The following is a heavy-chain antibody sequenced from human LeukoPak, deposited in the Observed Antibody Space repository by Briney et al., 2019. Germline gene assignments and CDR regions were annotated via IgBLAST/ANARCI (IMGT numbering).Heavy chain of an antibody. D-gene: IGHD3-10*01. V-gene: IGHV3-33*01. CDR1: GFTFSSYD. CDR2: IWYDGSSK. CDR3: ARGLEGVRGVIITTAFDI. Sequence: GRSARLSRAASGFTFSSYDMHWVRQAPGKGLEWVAVIWYDGSSKYYADSVKGRFTISRDNSKNTLYLQMNSLRAEDTAVYYCARGLEGVRGVIITTAFDIWGQGTMVTVSS. J-gene: IGHJ3*02.